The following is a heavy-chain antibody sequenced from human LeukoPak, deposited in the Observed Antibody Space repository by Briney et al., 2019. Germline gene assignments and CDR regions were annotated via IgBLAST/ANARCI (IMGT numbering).Heavy chain of an antibody. CDR3: VNLVDGDYVHNFDY. V-gene: IGHV3-64D*06. Sequence: GGSLRLSCSAPGFTFSSYAMHWVRQAPGKGLEYVSAISSNGGSTYYADSVKGRFTISRDNSKNTLYLQMSSLRAEDTAVYYCVNLVDGDYVHNFDYWGQGTLVTVSS. J-gene: IGHJ4*02. D-gene: IGHD4-17*01. CDR2: ISSNGGST. CDR1: GFTFSSYA.